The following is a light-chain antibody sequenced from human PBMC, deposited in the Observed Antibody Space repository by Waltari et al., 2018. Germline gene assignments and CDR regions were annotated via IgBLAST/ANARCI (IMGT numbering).Light chain of an antibody. CDR1: QTVIRN. J-gene: IGKJ2*01. Sequence: EIVLTQSPVTLSLSPGQRATLFCRASQTVIRNVAWSQQKPGQAPRLLIYGASTRATGIPPRFSGSGSGTEFTLTISSLQSEDVAVYYCQQYYSAPYTFGQGTKLEIK. CDR3: QQYYSAPYT. V-gene: IGKV3-15*01. CDR2: GAS.